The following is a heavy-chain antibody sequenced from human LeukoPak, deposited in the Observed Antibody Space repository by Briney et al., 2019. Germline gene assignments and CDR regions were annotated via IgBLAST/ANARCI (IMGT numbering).Heavy chain of an antibody. CDR2: IYYRGST. V-gene: IGHV4-59*01. CDR1: GGSISSYY. J-gene: IGHJ5*02. D-gene: IGHD6-13*01. Sequence: PSETLSLTCTVSGGSISSYYWSWIRQPPGEGLEWIGYIYYRGSTNYNPSLKSRGPISVDTSKNQFSLKLSSGTAAVTAVYYCARNRDSSSWHYWFDPWGQGTLVTVSS. CDR3: ARNRDSSSWHYWFDP.